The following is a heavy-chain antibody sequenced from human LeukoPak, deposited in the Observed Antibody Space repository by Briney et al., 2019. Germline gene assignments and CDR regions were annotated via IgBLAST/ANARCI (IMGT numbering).Heavy chain of an antibody. CDR1: GDSITGYY. CDR3: ARDGTFSHWFDP. Sequence: LSLTCSVSGDSITGYYWGWIRQAPGKGLEWVSYISSSGSTIYYADSVKGRFTISRDNAKNSLYLQMNSLRAEDTAVYYCARDGTFSHWFDPWGQGTLVTVSS. V-gene: IGHV3-11*01. CDR2: ISSSGSTI. J-gene: IGHJ5*02. D-gene: IGHD2/OR15-2a*01.